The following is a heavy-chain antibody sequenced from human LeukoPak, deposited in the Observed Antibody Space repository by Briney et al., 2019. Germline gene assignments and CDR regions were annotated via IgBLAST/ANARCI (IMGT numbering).Heavy chain of an antibody. D-gene: IGHD4-17*01. J-gene: IGHJ4*02. CDR3: ARPDRDYGDYSPFDY. CDR2: IRYDGSNK. Sequence: GGSLRLSCAASGFTFSSYGMHWVRQAPGKGLEWVAFIRYDGSNKYYADSVKGRFTISRDNSKNTLYLQMNSLRAEDTAVYYCARPDRDYGDYSPFDYWGQGTLVTVSS. CDR1: GFTFSSYG. V-gene: IGHV3-30*02.